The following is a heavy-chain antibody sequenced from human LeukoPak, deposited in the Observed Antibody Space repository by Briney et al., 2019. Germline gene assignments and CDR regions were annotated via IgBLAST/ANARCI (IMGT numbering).Heavy chain of an antibody. V-gene: IGHV4-39*01. Sequence: PSETLSLTCTVSGGSISSSSYYWGWIRQPPGKGLEWIGSIYYSGSTYYNPSLKSRVTISVDTSRNQFSLKLSSVTAADTAVYYCAGLKWELRESLFDYWGQGTLVTVSS. D-gene: IGHD1-26*01. J-gene: IGHJ4*02. CDR2: IYYSGST. CDR1: GGSISSSSYY. CDR3: AGLKWELRESLFDY.